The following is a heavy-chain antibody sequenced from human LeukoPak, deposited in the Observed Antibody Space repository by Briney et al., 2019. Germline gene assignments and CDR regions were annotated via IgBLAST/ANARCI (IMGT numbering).Heavy chain of an antibody. CDR1: GFTFSSYS. D-gene: IGHD2-2*01. CDR2: ISSSSSYI. V-gene: IGHV3-21*01. CDR3: AREFTIDAFDI. J-gene: IGHJ3*02. Sequence: PGGSLRLSCAASGFTFSSYSMNWVRQAPGKGLEWVSSISSSSSYIYYADSVKGRFTISRDNAKNSLYLQMNTLRAEDTAVYYCAREFTIDAFDIWGQGTMVTVSS.